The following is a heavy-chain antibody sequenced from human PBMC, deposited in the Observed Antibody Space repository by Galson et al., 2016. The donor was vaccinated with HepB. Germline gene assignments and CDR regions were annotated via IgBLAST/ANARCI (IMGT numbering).Heavy chain of an antibody. CDR2: INPSGGST. CDR1: GYTFTSYY. D-gene: IGHD2-15*01. Sequence: SVKVSCKASGYTFTSYYMHWVRQAPGQGLEWMGIINPSGGSTSYAQKIQGRVTMTRDTSTSTVYMELSSLRSEDTAVYYCARMWAVAETSAFYYYYGMDVWGQGTTVTVSS. J-gene: IGHJ6*02. CDR3: ARMWAVAETSAFYYYYGMDV. V-gene: IGHV1-46*01.